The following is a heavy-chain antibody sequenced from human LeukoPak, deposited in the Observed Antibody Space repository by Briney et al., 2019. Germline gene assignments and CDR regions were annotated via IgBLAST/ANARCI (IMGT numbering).Heavy chain of an antibody. CDR2: IYYSGST. CDR3: ARVVLLWFGESYFDY. D-gene: IGHD3-10*01. J-gene: IGHJ4*02. Sequence: ASETLSLTCTVSGGSISSSSYYWGWIRQPPGKGLEWIGSIYYSGSTYYNPSLKSRVTISVDTSKNQFSLKLSSVTAADTAVYYCARVVLLWFGESYFDYWGQGTLVTVSS. V-gene: IGHV4-39*07. CDR1: GGSISSSSYY.